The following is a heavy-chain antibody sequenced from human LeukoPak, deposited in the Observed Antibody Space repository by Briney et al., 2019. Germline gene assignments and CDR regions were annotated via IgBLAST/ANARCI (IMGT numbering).Heavy chain of an antibody. J-gene: IGHJ5*02. D-gene: IGHD2-15*01. CDR2: ISGDGGST. CDR1: GFTFDDYA. V-gene: IGHV3-43*02. Sequence: GGSLRLSCAASGFTFDDYAMHWVRQAPGKGLEWVSLISGDGGSTYYADSVKGRFTISRDNSKNSLYLQMNSLRTEDTALYYCAKDLLVHCSGGSCASWFDPWGPRTLVTVSS. CDR3: AKDLLVHCSGGSCASWFDP.